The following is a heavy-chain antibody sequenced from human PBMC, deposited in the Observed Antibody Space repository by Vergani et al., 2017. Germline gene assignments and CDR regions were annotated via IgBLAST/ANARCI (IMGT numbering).Heavy chain of an antibody. CDR2: IHYSENT. CDR1: FDSIRNLY. CDR3: ASKPTGTSWYSVKYYFDF. D-gene: IGHD6-13*01. Sequence: QVQLQESGPGLVKSSETLSLTCSVSFDSIRNLYCNWIRQPPGKGLEWIGSIHYSENTNYNPSLKTRVTISVDTSKNQFSLTLTSVTAADTAMYYCASKPTGTSWYSVKYYFDFWGQGTLVAVSS. J-gene: IGHJ4*02. V-gene: IGHV4-59*11.